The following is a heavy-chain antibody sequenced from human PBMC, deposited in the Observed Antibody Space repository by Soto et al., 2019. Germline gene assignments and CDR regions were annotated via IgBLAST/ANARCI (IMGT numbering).Heavy chain of an antibody. V-gene: IGHV1-18*01. CDR1: GYTFTSYG. CDR3: ARAPRSSWYAP. CDR2: ISAYNGNT. Sequence: ASVKVSCKASGYTFTSYGISWVRQAPGQGLEWMGWISAYNGNTNYAQKIQGRVTMTTDTSTSTAYMELRSLSSYDTAVYYCARAPRSSWYAPWGQGTLVTVSS. J-gene: IGHJ5*02. D-gene: IGHD6-13*01.